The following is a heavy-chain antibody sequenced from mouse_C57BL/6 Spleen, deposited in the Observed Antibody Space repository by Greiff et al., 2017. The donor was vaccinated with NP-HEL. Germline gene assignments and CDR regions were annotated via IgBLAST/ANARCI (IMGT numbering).Heavy chain of an antibody. J-gene: IGHJ3*01. CDR1: GFTFSSYA. D-gene: IGHD1-1*01. CDR3: ARDNYYGSTPFAY. Sequence: EVHLVESGGGLVKPGGSLKLSCAASGFTFSSYAMSWVRQTPEKRLEWVATISDGGSYTYYPDNVKGRFTISRDNAKNNLYLQMSHPKSEDTAMYYCARDNYYGSTPFAYWGQGTLVTVSA. CDR2: ISDGGSYT. V-gene: IGHV5-4*01.